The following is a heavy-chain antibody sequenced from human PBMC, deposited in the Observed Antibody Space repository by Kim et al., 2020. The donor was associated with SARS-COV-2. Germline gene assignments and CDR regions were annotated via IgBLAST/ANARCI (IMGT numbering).Heavy chain of an antibody. D-gene: IGHD3-16*01. CDR3: VKALRDRPYYYGMDV. Sequence: DSVKGRFTISRDNSKNTLYLQMSSLRAEDTAVYYCVKALRDRPYYYGMDVWGQGTTVTVSS. J-gene: IGHJ6*02. V-gene: IGHV3-64D*06.